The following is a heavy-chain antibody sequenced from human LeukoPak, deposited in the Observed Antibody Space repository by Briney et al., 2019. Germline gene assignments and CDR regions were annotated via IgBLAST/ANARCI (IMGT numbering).Heavy chain of an antibody. CDR2: IYYSGTT. CDR3: ARGTTSSWYQD. J-gene: IGHJ4*02. D-gene: IGHD6-13*01. CDR1: GGSISSYY. Sequence: SETLSLTCTVSGGSISSYYWSWIRQPPGKGLDCIGYIYYSGTTNYNPSLKSRVTISLDTSENQFSLKLTSVTAADTAVYYCARGTTSSWYQDWGQGTLVTVSS. V-gene: IGHV4-59*01.